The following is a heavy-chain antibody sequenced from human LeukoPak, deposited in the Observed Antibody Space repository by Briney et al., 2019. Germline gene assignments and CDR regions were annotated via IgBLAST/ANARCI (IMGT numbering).Heavy chain of an antibody. CDR3: ARPPTYYYGSGSYNWFDP. CDR2: INHSGST. V-gene: IGHV4-34*01. D-gene: IGHD3-10*01. Sequence: PGGSLRLSCAASGFTFSSYSMNWVRHAPGKGLEWIGEINHSGSTNYNPSLKSRVTISVDTSKNQFSLKLSFVTAADTAVYCYARPPTYYYGSGSYNWFDPWGQGTLVTVSS. J-gene: IGHJ5*02. CDR1: GFTFSSYS.